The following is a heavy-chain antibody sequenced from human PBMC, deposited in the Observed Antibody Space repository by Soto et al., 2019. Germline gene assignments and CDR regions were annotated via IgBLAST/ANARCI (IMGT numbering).Heavy chain of an antibody. Sequence: LVESVGRVVRPGRSLTLSCAASGFTFASYGMHWVRQAPGKGLEWVATVSFDSKNKYYIDSVEGRFTISRDNSENTLSLQMDSLRHEDTAVYYCAKESVEATYSFYGLDVWGPGTTVTVSS. CDR1: GFTFASYG. CDR3: AKESVEATYSFYGLDV. J-gene: IGHJ6*02. CDR2: VSFDSKNK. D-gene: IGHD4-4*01. V-gene: IGHV3-30*18.